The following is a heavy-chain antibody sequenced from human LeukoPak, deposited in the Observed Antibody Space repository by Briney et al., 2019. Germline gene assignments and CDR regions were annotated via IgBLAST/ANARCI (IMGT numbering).Heavy chain of an antibody. J-gene: IGHJ4*02. Sequence: PAGSLRLSCAASGFTVSSNSMTWVRQAPGKGLEWVSVIKSGGSTSSADSVKGRFTISRDNSKNTLYLQMDSLTAEDTAVYYCAGGRVRDYWGQGTLVTVSS. CDR3: AGGRVRDY. CDR2: IKSGGST. CDR1: GFTVSSNS. D-gene: IGHD4/OR15-4a*01. V-gene: IGHV3-53*01.